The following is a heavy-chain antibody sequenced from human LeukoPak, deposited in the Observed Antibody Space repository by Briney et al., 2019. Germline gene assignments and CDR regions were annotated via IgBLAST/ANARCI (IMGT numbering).Heavy chain of an antibody. J-gene: IGHJ4*02. CDR1: GFTFSNYG. V-gene: IGHV3-33*01. CDR2: IWYDGNNK. Sequence: PGGSLRLSCAASGFTFSNYGMHWVRQAPGKGLEWVAVIWYDGNNKYYGDSVKGRFTISRDNAKNSLFLQISNLSAEDTAVYYCARLDESEGDYWGQGTLLTVSS. CDR3: ARLDESEGDY.